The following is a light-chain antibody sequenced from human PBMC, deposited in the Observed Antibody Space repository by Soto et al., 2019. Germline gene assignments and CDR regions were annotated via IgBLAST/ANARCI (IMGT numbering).Light chain of an antibody. CDR1: QSVSSN. J-gene: IGKJ5*01. Sequence: EIVMTQSPATLSVSPGERATLXXRASQSVSSNLAWYQQKPGQAPXLLIYGASTRATGIPARFSGSGSGTEFTLTISSLQSEDFAVYYCQQYNNWPITFGQGTRRRL. CDR2: GAS. V-gene: IGKV3D-15*01. CDR3: QQYNNWPIT.